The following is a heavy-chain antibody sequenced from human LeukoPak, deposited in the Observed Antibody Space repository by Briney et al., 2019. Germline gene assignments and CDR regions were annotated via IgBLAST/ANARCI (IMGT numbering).Heavy chain of an antibody. Sequence: PGGSLRLSCAASGFTFSSYSMNWVRQAPGKGLEWVSSISSSSSYIYYADSVKGRFTISRDNAKNSLYLQMNSLRAEDTAVYYCARDPLVEGIAAAGTGYFDYWGQGTLVTVSS. CDR3: ARDPLVEGIAAAGTGYFDY. CDR2: ISSSSSYI. D-gene: IGHD6-13*01. J-gene: IGHJ4*02. V-gene: IGHV3-21*01. CDR1: GFTFSSYS.